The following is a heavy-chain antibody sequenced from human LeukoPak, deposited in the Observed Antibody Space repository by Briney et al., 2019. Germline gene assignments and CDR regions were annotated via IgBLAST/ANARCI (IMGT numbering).Heavy chain of an antibody. V-gene: IGHV3-21*01. Sequence: GGSLRLSCAASGFTFSSYSMTWVRQAPGKGLEWVSSISSSSSYIYYADSVKGRFTISRDNSKNTLYLQMNSLRAEDTAVYYCARDRDQYSSGWYVCDYWGQGTLVTVSS. CDR3: ARDRDQYSSGWYVCDY. CDR1: GFTFSSYS. D-gene: IGHD6-19*01. J-gene: IGHJ4*02. CDR2: ISSSSSYI.